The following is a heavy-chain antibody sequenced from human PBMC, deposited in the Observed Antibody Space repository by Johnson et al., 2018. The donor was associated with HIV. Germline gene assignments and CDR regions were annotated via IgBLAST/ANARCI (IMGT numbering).Heavy chain of an antibody. J-gene: IGHJ3*02. Sequence: QVQLVESGGGVVQPGRSLRLSCAASGFTFSSYAMHWVRQAPGKGLEWVAVISYDGSNKYYADSVKGRFTISRDNSKNTLYLQMNSLRAEDTAVYYCAREDYGGMLGAFDIWGQGTMVTVSS. V-gene: IGHV3-30-3*01. D-gene: IGHD4-23*01. CDR1: GFTFSSYA. CDR2: ISYDGSNK. CDR3: AREDYGGMLGAFDI.